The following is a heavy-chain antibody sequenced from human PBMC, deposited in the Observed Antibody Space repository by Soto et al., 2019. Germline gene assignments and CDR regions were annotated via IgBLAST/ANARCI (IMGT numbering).Heavy chain of an antibody. CDR2: ISSSSSTI. CDR3: ARDPLPYDILTGKEEVLYYYYGMDV. V-gene: IGHV3-48*02. Sequence: GGSLRLSCAASGFTFSSYSMNWVRQAPGKGLEWVSYISSSSSTIYYADSVKGRFTISRDNAKNSLYLQMNSLRDEDTAVYYCARDPLPYDILTGKEEVLYYYYGMDVWGQGTTVTVSS. CDR1: GFTFSSYS. D-gene: IGHD3-9*01. J-gene: IGHJ6*02.